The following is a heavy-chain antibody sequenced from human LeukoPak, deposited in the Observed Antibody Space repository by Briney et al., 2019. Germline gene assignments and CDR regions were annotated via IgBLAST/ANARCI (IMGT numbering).Heavy chain of an antibody. CDR2: ISGSGGNT. CDR1: GLTFSSHA. D-gene: IGHD2-2*01. V-gene: IGHV3-23*01. J-gene: IGHJ6*03. CDR3: ARMPSTEIYFFYYMDV. Sequence: PGGSLRLSCAASGLTFSSHAMSWVRQAPGKGLEWVSAISGSGGNTYYADSVKGRFTISRDNSKNTLYLQMDSLGTEDTAVYYCARMPSTEIYFFYYMDVWGKGTTVTVSS.